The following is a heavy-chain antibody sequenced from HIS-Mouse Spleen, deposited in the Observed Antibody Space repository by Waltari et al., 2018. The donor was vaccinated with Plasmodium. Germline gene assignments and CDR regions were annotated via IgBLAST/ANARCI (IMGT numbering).Heavy chain of an antibody. Sequence: QVQLVQSGAEVKKPGASVKVSCTASGSTFTNYGISGVRQAPGQGLEWMGWISPDNGNTHLAQKLQGRGTMTTDTSTSTAYMELRSLRSDDTAVYYCARGSAGDAFDIWGQGTMVTVSS. J-gene: IGHJ3*02. D-gene: IGHD6-19*01. CDR2: ISPDNGNT. CDR3: ARGSAGDAFDI. CDR1: GSTFTNYG. V-gene: IGHV1-18*01.